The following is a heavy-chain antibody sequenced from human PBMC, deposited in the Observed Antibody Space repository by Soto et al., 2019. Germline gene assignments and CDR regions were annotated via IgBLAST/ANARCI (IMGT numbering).Heavy chain of an antibody. CDR3: AGNYAMDV. CDR1: GGSISNFY. V-gene: IGHV4-59*01. J-gene: IGHJ6*02. Sequence: QVQLQESGPGLVKPSETLSLTCAVSGGSISNFYWSWIRQPPGKGLEWIGYISYSGSTNYNPSLKSRVTISVDTSKNHFSLKLSSVTAADTAVFYCAGNYAMDVWGQGTTVTVSS. CDR2: ISYSGST.